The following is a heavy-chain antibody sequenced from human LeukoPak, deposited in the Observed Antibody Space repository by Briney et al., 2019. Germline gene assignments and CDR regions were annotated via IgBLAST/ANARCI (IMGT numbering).Heavy chain of an antibody. Sequence: GGSLRLSCAASGFTFSSYAMSWVRQAPGKGLEWVSAISGSGGSTYYADSVKGRFPISRDNSKNTLYLQMNSLRAEDTAVYYCAKYGGAQGRDEHFDYWGQGTLVTVSS. J-gene: IGHJ4*02. CDR3: AKYGGAQGRDEHFDY. V-gene: IGHV3-23*01. CDR2: ISGSGGST. D-gene: IGHD3-10*01. CDR1: GFTFSSYA.